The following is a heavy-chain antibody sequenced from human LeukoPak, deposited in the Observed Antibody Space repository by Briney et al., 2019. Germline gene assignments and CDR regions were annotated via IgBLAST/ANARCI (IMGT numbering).Heavy chain of an antibody. CDR3: ARDSGYYDSSGSLY. J-gene: IGHJ4*02. CDR1: GYTFTSYG. Sequence: ASVKVSCKASGYTFTSYGINWVRQAPGQGLEWMGWISAYNGDTNYAQKLQGRVTMTTDTSTSTAYMELRSLRSDDTAVYYCARDSGYYDSSGSLYWGQGTLVTVSS. CDR2: ISAYNGDT. D-gene: IGHD3-22*01. V-gene: IGHV1-18*01.